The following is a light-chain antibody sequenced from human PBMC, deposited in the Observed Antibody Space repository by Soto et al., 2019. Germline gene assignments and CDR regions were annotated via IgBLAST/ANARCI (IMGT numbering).Light chain of an antibody. Sequence: DIQMTQSPSTLSASVGDRVTITCRASQSLGIWLAWHQQKPGKAPKLLIYDASTLKSGVPSRFSGGGSGTKFTLTISSLQPDDFATYYCQEYNSYSGTFGQGTKVDIK. CDR1: QSLGIW. CDR3: QEYNSYSGT. V-gene: IGKV1-5*01. CDR2: DAS. J-gene: IGKJ1*01.